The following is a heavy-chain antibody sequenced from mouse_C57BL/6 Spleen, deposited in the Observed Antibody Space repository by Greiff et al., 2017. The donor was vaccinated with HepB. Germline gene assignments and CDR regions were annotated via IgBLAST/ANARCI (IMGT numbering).Heavy chain of an antibody. CDR2: ISDGGSYT. V-gene: IGHV5-4*03. J-gene: IGHJ2*01. Sequence: EVKLMESGGGLVKPGGSLKLSCAASGFTFSSYAMSWVRQTPEKRLEWVATISDGGSYTYYPDNVKGRFTISRDNAKNNLYLQMSHLKSEDTAMYYCARKGYGNSYFDYWGQGTTLTVSS. CDR1: GFTFSSYA. D-gene: IGHD2-10*02. CDR3: ARKGYGNSYFDY.